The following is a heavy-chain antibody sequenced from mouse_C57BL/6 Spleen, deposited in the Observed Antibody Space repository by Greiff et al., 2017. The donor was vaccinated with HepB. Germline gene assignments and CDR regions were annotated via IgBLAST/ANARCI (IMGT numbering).Heavy chain of an antibody. CDR1: GYTFTSYW. CDR3: ARPQLGQAWFAY. D-gene: IGHD4-1*02. J-gene: IGHJ3*01. Sequence: QVQLQQPGAELVMPGASVKLSCKASGYTFTSYWMHWVKQRPGQGLEWIGEIDPSDSYTNYNQKFTGKSTLTVDKSSSTAYMQLSSLTSEDSAVYYCARPQLGQAWFAYWGQGTLVTVAA. CDR2: IDPSDSYT. V-gene: IGHV1-69*01.